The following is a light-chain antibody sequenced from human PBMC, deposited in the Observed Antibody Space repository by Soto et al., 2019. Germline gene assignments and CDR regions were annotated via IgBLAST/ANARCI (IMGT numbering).Light chain of an antibody. CDR1: QGIRND. Sequence: DIQMTQSPSSLSASVGDRVTITCRASQGIRNDLGWYQQKPGKAPKRLIYATSSLESGIPSRFSGSGSGTDFTLTISSLQAEDFATYYCQQVKSFLPLTFGGGTKVDIK. J-gene: IGKJ4*01. V-gene: IGKV1-17*01. CDR3: QQVKSFLPLT. CDR2: ATS.